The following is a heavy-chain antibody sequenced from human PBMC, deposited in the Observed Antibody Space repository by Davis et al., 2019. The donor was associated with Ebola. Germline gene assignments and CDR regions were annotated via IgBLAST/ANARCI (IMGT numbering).Heavy chain of an antibody. CDR3: AREGGLVRGVVITWKNGMDV. CDR2: INAGNGNT. V-gene: IGHV1-3*01. J-gene: IGHJ6*02. Sequence: ASVKVSCKASGYTFTNYYMHWVRQAPGPRLEWMGWINAGNGNTKYSQKFQGRVTITRDTSASTAYMELSSLRSEDTAVYYCAREGGLVRGVVITWKNGMDVWGQGTTVTVSS. D-gene: IGHD3-10*01. CDR1: GYTFTNYY.